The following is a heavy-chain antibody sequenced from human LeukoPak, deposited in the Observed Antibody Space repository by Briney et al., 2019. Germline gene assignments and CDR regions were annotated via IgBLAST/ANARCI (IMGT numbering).Heavy chain of an antibody. CDR2: ISAYNGNT. D-gene: IGHD3-10*01. J-gene: IGHJ4*02. CDR3: ARGRYYGSGSYLSLDY. Sequence: ASVKVSCKASGYTFTSYGISWVRQAPGQGLEWMGWISAYNGNTNYAQKLQGRVTMTTDTSTSTAYMELRSLRSDDTAVYYCARGRYYGSGSYLSLDYWGQGTLVTVSS. V-gene: IGHV1-18*01. CDR1: GYTFTSYG.